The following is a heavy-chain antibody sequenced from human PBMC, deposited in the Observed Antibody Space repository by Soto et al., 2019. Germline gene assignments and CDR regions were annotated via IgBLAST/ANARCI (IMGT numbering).Heavy chain of an antibody. CDR1: GFTFSSYG. J-gene: IGHJ6*02. Sequence: PGGSLRLSCAASGFTFSSYGMHWVRQAPGKGLEWVAVISYDGSNKYYADSVKGRFTISRDNSKNTLYLQMNSLRAEDTAVYYCAKQPVDTATVRSVKYGMDVWGQGTTVTVS. D-gene: IGHD5-18*01. CDR2: ISYDGSNK. V-gene: IGHV3-30*18. CDR3: AKQPVDTATVRSVKYGMDV.